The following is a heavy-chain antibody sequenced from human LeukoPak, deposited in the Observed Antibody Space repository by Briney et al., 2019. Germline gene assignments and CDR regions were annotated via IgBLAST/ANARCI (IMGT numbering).Heavy chain of an antibody. CDR3: ARQVRVTMVRGVITQGNFDY. J-gene: IGHJ4*02. V-gene: IGHV4-39*01. CDR2: IYYSGST. CDR1: GGSISSSSYY. D-gene: IGHD3-10*01. Sequence: SETLSLTCTVSGGSISSSSYYWGWLRQPPGKGLEWIGSIYYSGSTYYNPSLKSRVTISVDTSKSQFSLKLSSVTAADTAVYYCARQVRVTMVRGVITQGNFDYWGQGTLVTVSS.